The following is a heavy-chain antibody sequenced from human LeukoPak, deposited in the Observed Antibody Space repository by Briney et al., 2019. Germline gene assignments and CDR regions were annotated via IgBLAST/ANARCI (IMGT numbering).Heavy chain of an antibody. CDR3: ARRGIRAQGAGFDY. D-gene: IGHD6-13*01. CDR2: IYDSGST. CDR1: DGSIRSDNYY. V-gene: IGHV4-39*01. J-gene: IGHJ4*02. Sequence: PSETLSLTCTVSDGSIRSDNYYWGWIRQPPGKGLEWIGSIYDSGSTNYNPSLKSRVNISVDTSKNQFSLKLNSVTAADTAVYYCARRGIRAQGAGFDYWGRGTLVTVSS.